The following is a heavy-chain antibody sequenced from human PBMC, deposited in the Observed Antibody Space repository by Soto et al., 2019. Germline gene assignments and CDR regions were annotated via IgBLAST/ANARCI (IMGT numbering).Heavy chain of an antibody. V-gene: IGHV4-59*11. J-gene: IGHJ4*02. D-gene: IGHD6-6*01. CDR1: GDSMTRHY. Sequence: PSETLSLTCTVSGDSMTRHYWSWVRQPPGKGLECIGYVYYTGITNVSPSLKSRVTVSMDTSKNQFSLKMRSVTAADTAVYYCARTARLLDSWGQGILVTVSS. CDR2: VYYTGIT. CDR3: ARTARLLDS.